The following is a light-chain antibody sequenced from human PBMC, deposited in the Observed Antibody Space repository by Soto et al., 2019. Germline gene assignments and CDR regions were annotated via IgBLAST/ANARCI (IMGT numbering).Light chain of an antibody. CDR2: EVS. CDR3: SSYTSSSTVV. V-gene: IGLV2-14*01. Sequence: QSALTQPASVSGSPGQSITISCTGTSSDVGGYNYVSWYQQHPGKAPKLMIYEVSNRPSGVSNRFSGSKSSNTASLTISGLQAEDEADYSCSSYTSSSTVVFGGGTKLTVL. J-gene: IGLJ2*01. CDR1: SSDVGGYNY.